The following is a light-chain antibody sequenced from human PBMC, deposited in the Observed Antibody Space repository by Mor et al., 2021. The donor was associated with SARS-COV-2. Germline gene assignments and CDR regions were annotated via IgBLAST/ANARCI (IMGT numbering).Light chain of an antibody. CDR1: GGGYNY. CDR2: DVT. Sequence: GGGYNYVSWYQQHPGKAPKLMIYDVTKRPSGVPDRFSGSKSGNTASLTISGLQAEDEADYYCCSYAGSPYVFGTGTKVTVL. J-gene: IGLJ1*01. CDR3: CSYAGSPYV. V-gene: IGLV2-11*01.